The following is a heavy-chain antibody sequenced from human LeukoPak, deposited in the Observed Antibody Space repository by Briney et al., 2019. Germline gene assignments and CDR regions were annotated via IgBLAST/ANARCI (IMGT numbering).Heavy chain of an antibody. V-gene: IGHV3-11*04. Sequence: GGSLRLSCAASGFTFSDYYMSWIRQAPGKGLEWVSYISSSGSTIYYADSVKGRFTISRDNSKNTLYLQMNSLRAEDTAVYYCARMVSYNWFDPWGQGTLVTVSS. D-gene: IGHD3-10*01. CDR3: ARMVSYNWFDP. J-gene: IGHJ5*02. CDR2: ISSSGSTI. CDR1: GFTFSDYY.